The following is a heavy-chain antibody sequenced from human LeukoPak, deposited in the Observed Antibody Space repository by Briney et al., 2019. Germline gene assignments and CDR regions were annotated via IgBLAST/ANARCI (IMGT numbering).Heavy chain of an antibody. CDR1: GFAFSTYW. J-gene: IGHJ4*02. V-gene: IGHV3-33*06. D-gene: IGHD5-24*01. Sequence: TGGSLRLSCVASGFAFSTYWMSWVRQAPGKGLEWVAGIWFDGTNKFHADSVKGRFTISRDNSKNTLYLQMDSLRAEDTAVYYCAKEGYNYVIDYWGQGTLVTVSS. CDR3: AKEGYNYVIDY. CDR2: IWFDGTNK.